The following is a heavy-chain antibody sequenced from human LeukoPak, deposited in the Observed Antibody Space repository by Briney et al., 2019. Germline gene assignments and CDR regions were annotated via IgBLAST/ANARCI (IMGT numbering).Heavy chain of an antibody. CDR2: ISGSGGST. CDR3: AKDLNLYASGYSYGYTIYAVDI. J-gene: IGHJ3*02. D-gene: IGHD5-18*01. V-gene: IGHV3-23*01. CDR1: GFTFSSYA. Sequence: GGSLRLSCAASGFTFSSYAMSWVRQAPGKGLEWVSAISGSGGSTYYADSVKGRFTISRDNSKNTLYLQMNSLRAEDTAVYYCAKDLNLYASGYSYGYTIYAVDIWGQGTMVTVSS.